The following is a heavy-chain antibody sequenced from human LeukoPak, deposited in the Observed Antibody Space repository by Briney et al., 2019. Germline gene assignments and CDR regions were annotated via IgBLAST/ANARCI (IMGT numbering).Heavy chain of an antibody. CDR3: ARDPTRYASTTVVGSNFDF. V-gene: IGHV3-48*02. CDR2: INHRSRAI. Sequence: GGSLRLSCATSGFTFSSYSMSWVRQAPGKGLEWISYINHRSRAIYYADSVKGRFTISRDNAKNSLYLQMNSLRDEDTAVYYCARDPTRYASTTVVGSNFDFWGQGTLVTVSS. J-gene: IGHJ4*02. D-gene: IGHD4-23*01. CDR1: GFTFSSYS.